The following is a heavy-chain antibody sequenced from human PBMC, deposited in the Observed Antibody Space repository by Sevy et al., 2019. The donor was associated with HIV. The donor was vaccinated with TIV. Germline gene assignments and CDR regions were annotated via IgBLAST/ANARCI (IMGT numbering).Heavy chain of an antibody. V-gene: IGHV3-48*02. CDR2: ITSSNSAR. J-gene: IGHJ1*01. D-gene: IGHD3-22*01. CDR3: ATNTNYYDNSGRTPPHFQH. Sequence: GGSLRLSCAASGFTFNVYDMNWVRQAPGKGLEWVSHITSSNSARYYADSVKGRFTISGDNAKNSLYLQMNSLRDEDTAVYYCATNTNYYDNSGRTPPHFQHWGQGTLVTVSS. CDR1: GFTFNVYD.